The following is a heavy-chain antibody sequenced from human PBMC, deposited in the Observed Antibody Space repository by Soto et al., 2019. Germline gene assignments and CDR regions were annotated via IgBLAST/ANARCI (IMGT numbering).Heavy chain of an antibody. D-gene: IGHD3-3*01. V-gene: IGHV1-69*02. Sequence: GASVKVSCKASGGTFSSYTISWVRQAPGQGLEWMGKIIPILGIANYAQKFQGRVTMTRNTSISTAYMELSSLRSEDTAVYYCAKSSANTRITIFGVVNYGMDVWGQGTTVTVSS. J-gene: IGHJ6*02. CDR3: AKSSANTRITIFGVVNYGMDV. CDR2: IIPILGIA. CDR1: GGTFSSYT.